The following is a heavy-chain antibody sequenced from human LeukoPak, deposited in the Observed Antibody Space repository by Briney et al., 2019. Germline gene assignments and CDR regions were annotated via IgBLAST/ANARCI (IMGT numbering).Heavy chain of an antibody. CDR2: MNPNSGNT. D-gene: IGHD5-12*01. V-gene: IGHV1-8*01. CDR3: AVVDIVATTGQFDY. Sequence: EASVKVSCKASGYTFTSYDINWVQQATGQGLEWMGWMNPNSGNTGYAQKFQGRVTMTRNTSISTAYMELSSLGSEDTAVYYCAVVDIVATTGQFDYWGQGTLVTVSS. J-gene: IGHJ4*02. CDR1: GYTFTSYD.